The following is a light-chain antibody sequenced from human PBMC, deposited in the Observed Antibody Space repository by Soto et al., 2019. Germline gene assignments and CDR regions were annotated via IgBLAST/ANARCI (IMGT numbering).Light chain of an antibody. V-gene: IGKV1-5*03. Sequence: DIQMTQSPSTLSASVGDRVTITCRASQGIGNWLAWYQQKPGKAPKLLMYKASSLESGVPSSFSGSASGTEFTLTISSLHSDDLATYYCQQYNSYPWTFGQGTKVEIK. J-gene: IGKJ1*01. CDR2: KAS. CDR1: QGIGNW. CDR3: QQYNSYPWT.